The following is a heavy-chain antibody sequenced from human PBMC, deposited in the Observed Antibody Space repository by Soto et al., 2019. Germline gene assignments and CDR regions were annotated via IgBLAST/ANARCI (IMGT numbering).Heavy chain of an antibody. D-gene: IGHD3-22*01. V-gene: IGHV4-31*03. J-gene: IGHJ4*02. Sequence: HVQLQESGPGLVKPSQTLSLTCTVSGGSISSGGYYWSWIRQHPGKGLEWIGYIYYSGSTYYNPSLESRVTISVDTSKNQFTLELSSVTAADTAVYYCARASRNSSGLVWGQGTLVTVSS. CDR1: GGSISSGGYY. CDR2: IYYSGST. CDR3: ARASRNSSGLV.